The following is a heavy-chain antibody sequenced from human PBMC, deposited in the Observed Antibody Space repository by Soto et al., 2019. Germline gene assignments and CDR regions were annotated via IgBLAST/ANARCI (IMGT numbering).Heavy chain of an antibody. Sequence: LRLSCAVSAFSFTSYEMNWVRQAPGKGLEWVAYISTSGNTIYYADSVKGRFTISRDNAKNSLYLQMNSLRVEDTAVYYCVRDRYSSGWFGDFWGQGTPVTVSS. CDR1: AFSFTSYE. J-gene: IGHJ4*02. V-gene: IGHV3-48*03. CDR3: VRDRYSSGWFGDF. CDR2: ISTSGNTI. D-gene: IGHD6-19*01.